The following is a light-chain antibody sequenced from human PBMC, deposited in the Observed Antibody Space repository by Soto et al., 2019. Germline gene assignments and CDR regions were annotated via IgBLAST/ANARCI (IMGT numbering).Light chain of an antibody. CDR3: QPYYSSPLT. CDR2: WAS. J-gene: IGKJ4*01. V-gene: IGKV4-1*01. Sequence: DIVMTQSPDSLAVSLGERATINCKSSQSVLYSSNNKNYLAWYQQKPGQPPKLLIYWASTRESGVPDRFSGSGSGTDFTLSISSLHAEFVAVYYCQPYYSSPLTFGGGTKVEIK. CDR1: QSVLYSSNNKNY.